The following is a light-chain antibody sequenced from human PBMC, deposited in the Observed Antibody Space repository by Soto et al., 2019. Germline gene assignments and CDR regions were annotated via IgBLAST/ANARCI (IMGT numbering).Light chain of an antibody. Sequence: DIQMTQSPSTLSASVGDRVTITCRASQRFSTWLAWYQQKPGKAPKVLIYKASSLQSGVPSWFSGSGSGAEFTLTISSLQPDDLATYYCQQYNSYPLTFGGGTKVEIK. J-gene: IGKJ4*01. CDR1: QRFSTW. V-gene: IGKV1-5*03. CDR3: QQYNSYPLT. CDR2: KAS.